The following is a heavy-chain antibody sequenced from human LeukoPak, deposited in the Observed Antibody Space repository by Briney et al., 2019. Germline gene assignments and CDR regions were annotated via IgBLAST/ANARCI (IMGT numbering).Heavy chain of an antibody. CDR3: TRASLSMVRGVGL. Sequence: AGVTLRLSCAASRFTFNNYDMSWVPQAPGKGRVGVTNIKQDGSEKYYVDFVKGRFTISRDNAKNSLYLQMNSLRAEDTAVYYCTRASLSMVRGVGLWGQGTLVTVSS. D-gene: IGHD3-10*01. CDR1: RFTFNNYD. J-gene: IGHJ4*02. CDR2: IKQDGSEK. V-gene: IGHV3-7*04.